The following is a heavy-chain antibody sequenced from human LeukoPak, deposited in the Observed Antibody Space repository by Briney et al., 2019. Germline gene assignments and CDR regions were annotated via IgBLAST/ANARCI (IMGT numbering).Heavy chain of an antibody. CDR1: GGTFSSYA. D-gene: IGHD6-6*01. Sequence: GASVKVSCKASGGTFSSYAISWVRQAPGQGLEWMGGIIPIFGTANYAQKFQGRVTITTDESTSTAYMELSSLRSEDTAVYYCARRSSSPGYWFDPWGQGTLVTVSS. J-gene: IGHJ5*02. V-gene: IGHV1-69*05. CDR2: IIPIFGTA. CDR3: ARRSSSPGYWFDP.